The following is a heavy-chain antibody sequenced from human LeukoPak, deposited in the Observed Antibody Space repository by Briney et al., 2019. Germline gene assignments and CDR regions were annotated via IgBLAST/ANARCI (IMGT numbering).Heavy chain of an antibody. V-gene: IGHV3-66*01. CDR2: IYSGGST. CDR3: ARDPGSSGSGSYFYFDY. D-gene: IGHD3-10*01. CDR1: GFTFSTYW. J-gene: IGHJ4*02. Sequence: GGSLRLSCAASGFTFSTYWMSWVRQAPGKGLEWVSVIYSGGSTYYADSVKGRFTISRDNSKNTLYLQMNSLRAEDTAVYYCARDPGSSGSGSYFYFDYWGQGTLVTVSS.